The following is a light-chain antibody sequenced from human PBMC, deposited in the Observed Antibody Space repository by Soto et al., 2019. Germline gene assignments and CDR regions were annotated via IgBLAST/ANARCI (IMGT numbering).Light chain of an antibody. CDR2: RAS. J-gene: IGKJ2*01. V-gene: IGKV1-5*03. CDR1: QSISPW. Sequence: DIQMTQSPSTLSAYVGERVTITCRASQSISPWLAWYQKKPGKAPNLLIYRASNLQTAVPSRFSGSGSGTEFTLTINSLQPDDFATYYCQQYRGRPYTFGQGTKLEIE. CDR3: QQYRGRPYT.